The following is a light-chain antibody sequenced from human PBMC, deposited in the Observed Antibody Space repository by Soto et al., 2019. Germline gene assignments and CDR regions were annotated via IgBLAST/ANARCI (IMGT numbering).Light chain of an antibody. CDR1: QSISSY. CDR3: QESYSTPRT. J-gene: IGKJ4*01. CDR2: AAS. V-gene: IGKV1-39*01. Sequence: DIQMTQSPSSLSASVGDRVTITCRASQSISSYLNWYQQKPGKAPKLLIYAASSLQSGVPSRFSGGGSGTAFTLTISSLQPEDFATYYCQESYSTPRTCGGGTKVEIK.